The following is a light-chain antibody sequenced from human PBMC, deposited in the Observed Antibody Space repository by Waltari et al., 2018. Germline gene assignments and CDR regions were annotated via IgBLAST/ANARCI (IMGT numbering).Light chain of an antibody. Sequence: QTVVTQEPSLTVSPGGTVTLTCASSTGPVASAHYPSWFQQMPGQAPRALIFSSTNKYSWTPARFSGSLLGGKAALTLSSVQPEDEADYYCLLHFGGDQLVFGG. CDR1: TGPVASAHY. V-gene: IGLV7-43*01. CDR2: SST. J-gene: IGLJ3*02. CDR3: LLHFGGDQLV.